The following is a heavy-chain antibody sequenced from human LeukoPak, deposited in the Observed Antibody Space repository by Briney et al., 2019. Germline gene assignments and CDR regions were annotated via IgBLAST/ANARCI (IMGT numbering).Heavy chain of an antibody. V-gene: IGHV3-33*01. CDR2: IWSDGTNR. Sequence: PGGSLRLSCEASGFIFNHYALHWVRQAPNKGLGWGAVIWSDGTNRYYGDSVKGRFSIFRDDSQKRVFLQMNSLRAEDTAVYYCVRDAQRGFDYSNSLQYWGQGALVTVSS. CDR1: GFIFNHYA. CDR3: VRDAQRGFDYSNSLQY. J-gene: IGHJ4*02. D-gene: IGHD4-11*01.